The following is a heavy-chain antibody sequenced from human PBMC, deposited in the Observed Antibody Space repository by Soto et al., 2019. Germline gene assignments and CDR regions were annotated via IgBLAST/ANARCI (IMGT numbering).Heavy chain of an antibody. CDR3: ARTHWATITHYYGMDV. Sequence: QVQLVQSGAEVKKPGSSVKVSCKASGGTFSSYAISWVRQAPGQGLEWMGGIIPIFGTANYAQKFQGRVTITADESTSTAYMELSSLRSEDTTVYYCARTHWATITHYYGMDVWGQGTTVTVSS. J-gene: IGHJ6*02. CDR2: IIPIFGTA. CDR1: GGTFSSYA. D-gene: IGHD5-12*01. V-gene: IGHV1-69*01.